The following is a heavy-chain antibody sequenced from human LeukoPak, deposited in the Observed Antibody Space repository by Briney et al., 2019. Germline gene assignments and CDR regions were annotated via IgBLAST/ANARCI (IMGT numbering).Heavy chain of an antibody. CDR1: GGTFSSYT. J-gene: IGHJ4*02. CDR3: ARDKGYYASY. V-gene: IGHV1-69*04. CDR2: IIPILGIA. Sequence: SVKVSCKASGGTFSSYTISWVRQAPGQGLEWMGRIIPILGIANYAQKFQRRVTITADKSTSTAYMELSSLRSEDTAVCYCARDKGYYASYWGPGTLVTVSS. D-gene: IGHD2-2*01.